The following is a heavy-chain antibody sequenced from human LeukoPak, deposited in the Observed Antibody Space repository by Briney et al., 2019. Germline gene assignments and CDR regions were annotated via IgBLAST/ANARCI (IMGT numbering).Heavy chain of an antibody. CDR3: AIGDVPHH. CDR2: INPNSGGI. V-gene: IGHV1-2*02. CDR1: GYTFTDYY. J-gene: IGHJ5*02. Sequence: ASVKVSCKASGYTFTDYYLHWVRQAPGQGLEWMGWINPNSGGINYAQNFQGRVTLTRDTSISTAYMELSRLRSDDTAAYYCAIGDVPHHWGQGTLVTVSS. D-gene: IGHD2-21*02.